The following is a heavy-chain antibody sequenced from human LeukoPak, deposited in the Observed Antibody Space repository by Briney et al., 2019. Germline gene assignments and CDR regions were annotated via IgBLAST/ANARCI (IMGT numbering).Heavy chain of an antibody. CDR2: ISGSRVST. CDR3: ARPSLNSGSYFDY. V-gene: IGHV3-23*01. CDR1: GFTFSSYG. Sequence: GGSLRLSCAASGFTFSSYGMNWVRQAPGQGLEWVSGISGSRVSTYYADSVKGRFTIFRDNSKNTLYLQMNSLRAEDTAVYYCARPSLNSGSYFDYWGQGILVTVSS. J-gene: IGHJ4*02. D-gene: IGHD1-26*01.